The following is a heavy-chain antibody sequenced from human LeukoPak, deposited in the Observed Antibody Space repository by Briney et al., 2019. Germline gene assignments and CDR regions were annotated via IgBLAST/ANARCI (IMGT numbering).Heavy chain of an antibody. Sequence: GGSLRLSCAASGFTFDDYAMHWVRQAPGKGLEWVSGISWNSGSIGYADSVKGRFTISRDNSKNTLYLQMNSLRAEDTAVYYCARDSSDGCFDYWGQGTLVTVSS. CDR1: GFTFDDYA. CDR3: ARDSSDGCFDY. D-gene: IGHD4-17*01. V-gene: IGHV3-9*01. CDR2: ISWNSGSI. J-gene: IGHJ4*02.